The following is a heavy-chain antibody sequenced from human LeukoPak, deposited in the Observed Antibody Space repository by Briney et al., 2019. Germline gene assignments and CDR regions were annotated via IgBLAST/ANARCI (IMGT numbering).Heavy chain of an antibody. J-gene: IGHJ6*03. D-gene: IGHD3-10*01. CDR1: GYSISSGYY. Sequence: SETLSLTCTVSGYSISSGYYWGWIRQPPGKGLEWIGSIYHSGSTYYNPSLKSRVTISVDTSKNQFSLKLISVTAADMAVYYCARIITMVRGVILGPYYYYMDVWGKGTTVTVSS. CDR3: ARIITMVRGVILGPYYYYMDV. CDR2: IYHSGST. V-gene: IGHV4-38-2*02.